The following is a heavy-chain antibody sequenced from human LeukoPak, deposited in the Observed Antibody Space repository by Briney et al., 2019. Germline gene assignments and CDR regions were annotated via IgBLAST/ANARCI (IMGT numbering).Heavy chain of an antibody. CDR3: VRGIPPDY. D-gene: IGHD1-14*01. V-gene: IGHV4-38-2*01. CDR1: GYSISSGYY. J-gene: IGHJ4*02. Sequence: PSETLSLTCAVSGYSISSGYYWGWIRQPPGKGLEWIANMYHSGSTYYNPSLKSRVTISVDTSKNQLSLKLNFVTAADTAMYYCVRGIPPDYWGQGILVAASS. CDR2: MYHSGST.